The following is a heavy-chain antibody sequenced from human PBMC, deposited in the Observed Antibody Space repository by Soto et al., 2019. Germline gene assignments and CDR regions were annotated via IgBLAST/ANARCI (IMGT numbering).Heavy chain of an antibody. J-gene: IGHJ4*02. CDR3: ARGVGSSPPRY. CDR1: GGSISFYY. Sequence: TSETLSLTCTISGGSISFYYWSWIRQSPRQGLEWIGYVYDNGRPYYSPSLKSRVTISADTSKNQISLKLTSATAADTAVYYCARGVGSSPPRYWGRGTLVTVSS. CDR2: VYDNGRP. V-gene: IGHV4-59*01. D-gene: IGHD3-9*01.